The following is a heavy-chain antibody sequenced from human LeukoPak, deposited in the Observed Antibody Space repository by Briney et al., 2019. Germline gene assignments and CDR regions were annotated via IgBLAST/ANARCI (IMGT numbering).Heavy chain of an antibody. CDR2: ISVYNGNT. D-gene: IGHD4-17*01. J-gene: IGHJ4*02. V-gene: IGHV1-18*01. CDR1: GYTFTSYG. Sequence: ASVRVSCKASGYTFTSYGISWVRQAPGQGLEWMGWISVYNGNTNYAQKLQGRVTMTTDTSTSTVYMEVRSLRSDDTAVYYCARGKGNYGDPASFDYWGQGTLVTVSS. CDR3: ARGKGNYGDPASFDY.